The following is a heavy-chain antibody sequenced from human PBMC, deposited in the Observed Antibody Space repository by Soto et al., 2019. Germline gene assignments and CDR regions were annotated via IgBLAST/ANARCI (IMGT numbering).Heavy chain of an antibody. CDR3: AKYRRTEAEGFTLDY. J-gene: IGHJ4*02. D-gene: IGHD6-13*01. CDR2: IYYTGST. V-gene: IGHV4-59*01. CDR1: GDSINNYY. Sequence: KTSETLSLTCTVSGDSINNYYWSWIRQPPGKRLEWIGYIYYTGSTTYNPSLESRVTMSVDTSKNQFSLKLSSVNAADTAVYYCAKYRRTEAEGFTLDYWGRGTQVTVSS.